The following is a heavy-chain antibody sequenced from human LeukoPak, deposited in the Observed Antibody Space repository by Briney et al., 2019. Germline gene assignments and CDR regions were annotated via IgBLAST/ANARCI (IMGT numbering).Heavy chain of an antibody. CDR1: GYTFTGYH. V-gene: IGHV1-2*06. J-gene: IGHJ3*01. CDR3: ARDRSDAFDF. CDR2: IYSNSGGT. Sequence: ASVKVSCKAFGYTFTGYHIHWVRQAPGQGLEWMGRIYSNSGGTNYAQKFQGRVTMTRDTSISTAYMELSRLRSDDMAVYCCARDRSDAFDFWGQGTMVTVSS.